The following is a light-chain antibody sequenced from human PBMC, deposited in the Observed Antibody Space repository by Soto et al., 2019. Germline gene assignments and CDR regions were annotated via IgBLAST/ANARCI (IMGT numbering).Light chain of an antibody. V-gene: IGKV3-20*01. CDR3: QHYGTSPRT. CDR1: QSVPNDY. J-gene: IGKJ1*01. Sequence: EIVLTQSPGTLSLSPGERATLSCRASQSVPNDYLAWYLQKPGQAPRLLIYGASRWAPGSPDRFSGSGSGPDFTLTISRLEPEDFQVYYCQHYGTSPRTFGQGTKVEIK. CDR2: GAS.